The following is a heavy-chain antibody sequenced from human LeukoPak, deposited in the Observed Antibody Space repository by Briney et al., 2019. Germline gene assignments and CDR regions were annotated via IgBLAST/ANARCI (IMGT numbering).Heavy chain of an antibody. CDR2: IHHTGGT. Sequence: PSGTLSLTCAVSGGSINITNWWSWVRPPPGKGLEGIGEIHHTGGTNYNPSLKSRVTISLEESKNQFSVKLSSVTAADTAVYYCAREHIASDTRDAFDIWGQGTMVTVSS. J-gene: IGHJ3*02. D-gene: IGHD6-13*01. CDR1: GGSINITNW. CDR3: AREHIASDTRDAFDI. V-gene: IGHV4-4*02.